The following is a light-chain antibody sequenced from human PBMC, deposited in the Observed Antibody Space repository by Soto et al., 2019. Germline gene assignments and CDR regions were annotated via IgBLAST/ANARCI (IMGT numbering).Light chain of an antibody. V-gene: IGKV3-15*01. CDR2: DAS. CDR1: QSLSNN. Sequence: EIVLTQSPGTLSVSPGERATLSCRASQSLSNNIYLAWYQQKPGQAPRLLIYDASTRATGIPARFSGSGSGTDFTLTISGLQSEDFAVYYCQQYNNWPQTFGQGTKVDIK. J-gene: IGKJ1*01. CDR3: QQYNNWPQT.